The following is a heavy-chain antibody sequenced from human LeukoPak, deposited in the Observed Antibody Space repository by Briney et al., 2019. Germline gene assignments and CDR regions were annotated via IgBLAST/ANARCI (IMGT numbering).Heavy chain of an antibody. CDR3: ARDHPSDYDILTGSRD. CDR1: GFTFSNYE. V-gene: IGHV3-66*01. Sequence: PGGSLRLSCAASGFTFSNYEMNWVRQAPGKGLEWVSVIYSGGSTYSADSVKGRFTISRDNSKNTLYLQMNSLRAEDTAVYYCARDHPSDYDILTGSRDWGQGTLVTVSS. J-gene: IGHJ4*02. CDR2: IYSGGST. D-gene: IGHD3-9*01.